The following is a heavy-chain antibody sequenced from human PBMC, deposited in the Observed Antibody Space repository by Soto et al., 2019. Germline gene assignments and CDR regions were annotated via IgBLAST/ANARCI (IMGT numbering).Heavy chain of an antibody. CDR3: ARLRYSSTLSTYHGTDV. V-gene: IGHV5-51*01. D-gene: IGHD6-19*01. CDR1: GYSFSTYW. CDR2: IYPGDSDA. J-gene: IGHJ6*02. Sequence: GESLKISCEGSGYSFSTYWIGWVRQMPGKGLECMGIIYPGDSDARYSPSFQGQVTISADKSISTAHLQWSTLEASDSAVYYCARLRYSSTLSTYHGTDVWGQGTTVTVSS.